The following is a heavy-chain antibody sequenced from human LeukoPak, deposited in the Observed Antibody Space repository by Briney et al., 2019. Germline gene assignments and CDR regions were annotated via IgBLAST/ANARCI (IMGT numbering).Heavy chain of an antibody. V-gene: IGHV4-61*02. CDR3: ARDLVNYDSSGYYYGGPFDY. Sequence: SQTLSLTCTVSGGSISSGSYYWSWIRQPAGKGLEWIGRIYTSGSTNYNPSLKSRVTISVDTSKNQFSLKPSSVTAADTAVHYCARDLVNYDSSGYYYGGPFDYWGQGTLVTVSS. CDR1: GGSISSGSYY. D-gene: IGHD3-22*01. J-gene: IGHJ4*02. CDR2: IYTSGST.